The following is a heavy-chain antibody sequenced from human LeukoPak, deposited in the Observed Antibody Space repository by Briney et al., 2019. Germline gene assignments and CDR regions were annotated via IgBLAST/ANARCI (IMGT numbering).Heavy chain of an antibody. J-gene: IGHJ1*01. CDR1: GCTFTDYY. V-gene: IGHV1-2*02. D-gene: IGHD4-17*01. CDR3: ARGRSDYYLDS. Sequence: ASLTVSCKASGCTFTDYYMHWVRRAPGHGLEWMGWIYPDSGGTNYAQKFQGRVTMTRDKSISTAYMGLSRLTSDDTAVYYCARGRSDYYLDSWGQGTLVTVSS. CDR2: IYPDSGGT.